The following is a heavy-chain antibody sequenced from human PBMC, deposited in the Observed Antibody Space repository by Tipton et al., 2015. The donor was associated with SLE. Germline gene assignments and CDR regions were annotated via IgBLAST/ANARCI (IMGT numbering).Heavy chain of an antibody. CDR3: ARSGSYPYYYYYMDV. CDR1: GGSIGSYY. D-gene: IGHD1-26*01. CDR2: IYYSGST. V-gene: IGHV4-59*01. J-gene: IGHJ6*03. Sequence: TLSLTCTVSGGSIGSYYWSWIRQPPGKGLEWIGYIYYSGSTNYNPSLKSRVTISVDTSKNQFSLKLSSVTAADTAVYYCARSGSYPYYYYYMDVWDKGTTVTVSS.